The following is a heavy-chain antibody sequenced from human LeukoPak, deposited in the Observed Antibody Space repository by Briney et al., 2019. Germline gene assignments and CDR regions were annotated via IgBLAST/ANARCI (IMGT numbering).Heavy chain of an antibody. Sequence: GGSLRFFCVASGFTFSVFSMSWVRQAPGKGLEWVSTISDSGGGTYYADSVKGRFTISRDNSKNTLYLQMNSLRAEDTAVYYCAKDPQPFGYYASGACDYWGQGTLVTVSS. CDR1: GFTFSVFS. CDR3: AKDPQPFGYYASGACDY. V-gene: IGHV3-23*01. D-gene: IGHD3-10*01. CDR2: ISDSGGGT. J-gene: IGHJ4*02.